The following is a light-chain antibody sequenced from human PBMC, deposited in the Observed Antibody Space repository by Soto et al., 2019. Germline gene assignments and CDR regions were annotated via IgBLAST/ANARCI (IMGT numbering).Light chain of an antibody. J-gene: IGKJ4*01. CDR1: QDISSY. Sequence: DIQLTQSPSFLSASVGDRVTVTCRSSQDISSYLAWYRQKPGKAPKVLIYGASTLQSGVPPRFGGSGSGTVFTLTISSLQPEDFADYFCQQVHDYPITFGGGTKVEIK. CDR3: QQVHDYPIT. V-gene: IGKV1-9*01. CDR2: GAS.